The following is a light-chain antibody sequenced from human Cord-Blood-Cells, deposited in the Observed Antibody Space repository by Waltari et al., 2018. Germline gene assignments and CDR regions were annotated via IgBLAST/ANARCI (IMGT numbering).Light chain of an antibody. CDR1: SSDVGGYNY. Sequence: QSALTQPASVSGSPGQSITISCTGTSSDVGGYNYVSWYQQHPGKAPKLMIDEVSNRPSGVSKRFSGSKSGNTASLTISGRQAEDEADYYCSSYTSSSTDVFGTGTKVTVL. CDR3: SSYTSSSTDV. J-gene: IGLJ1*01. CDR2: EVS. V-gene: IGLV2-14*01.